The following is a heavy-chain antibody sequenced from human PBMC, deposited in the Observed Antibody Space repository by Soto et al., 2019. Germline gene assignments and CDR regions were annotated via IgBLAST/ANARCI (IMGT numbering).Heavy chain of an antibody. V-gene: IGHV4-59*01. Sequence: PSETLSLTCTGSGGSISSYYWSWIRQPPGKGLEWIGYIYYSGSTNYNPSLKSRVTISVDTSKNQFSLKLSSVTAADTAVYYCARSYDRDPPWIYCFDYWGQGTQVTVSS. CDR1: GGSISSYY. CDR2: IYYSGST. J-gene: IGHJ4*02. CDR3: ARSYDRDPPWIYCFDY. D-gene: IGHD3-22*01.